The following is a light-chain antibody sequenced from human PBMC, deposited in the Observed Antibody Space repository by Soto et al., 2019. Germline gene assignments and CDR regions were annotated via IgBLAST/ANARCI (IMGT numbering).Light chain of an antibody. CDR2: AAS. CDR3: QQSYSVTIT. J-gene: IGKJ5*01. V-gene: IGKV1-39*01. Sequence: DIQMTQSPSSLSASVGDRVTITCRESQSIEVHLNWYQQKQGKAPKFXIHAASSLQSGVPSRFSGSGSGTDFTLIINSLQPEDFATYYCQQSYSVTITFGQGTRLEIK. CDR1: QSIEVH.